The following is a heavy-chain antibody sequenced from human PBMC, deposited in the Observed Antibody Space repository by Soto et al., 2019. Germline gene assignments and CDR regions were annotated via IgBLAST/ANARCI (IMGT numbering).Heavy chain of an antibody. J-gene: IGHJ4*02. CDR3: TRGYGDYVRDY. V-gene: IGHV3-73*01. Sequence: EVQLVESGGGLVQPGGSLKLSCAVSGFTFSGSAMHWVRQASGKGLEWVGRIRSKANNYATAYAASVKGRFTISRDDSKNTAYLQMNSLKTEDTAVYYCTRGYGDYVRDYWGQGTLVTVSS. D-gene: IGHD4-17*01. CDR1: GFTFSGSA. CDR2: IRSKANNYAT.